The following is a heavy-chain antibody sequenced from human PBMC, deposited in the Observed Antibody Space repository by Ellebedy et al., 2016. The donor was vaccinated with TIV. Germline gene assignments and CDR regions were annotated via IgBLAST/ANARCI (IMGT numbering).Heavy chain of an antibody. Sequence: GESLKISCAASGFTFDDYTMHWVRQAPGKGLEWVSLISWDGGSTYYADSVKGRFTISRDNSKNSLYLQMNSLRTEDTALYYCAKDIPYSRLHEVAFDIWGQGTMVTVSS. CDR1: GFTFDDYT. V-gene: IGHV3-43*01. J-gene: IGHJ3*02. CDR2: ISWDGGST. D-gene: IGHD2-21*01. CDR3: AKDIPYSRLHEVAFDI.